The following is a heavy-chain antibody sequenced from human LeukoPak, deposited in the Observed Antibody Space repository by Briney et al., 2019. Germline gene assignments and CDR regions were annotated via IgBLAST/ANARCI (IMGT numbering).Heavy chain of an antibody. Sequence: ASVKVSCKASGGTFSSYAISWVRQAPGQGLEWMGWINPNSGGTNYAQKFQGRVTMTRDTSISTAYMELSRLRSDDTAVYYCAREDDTGRYMGDGAFDIWGQGTMVTVSS. CDR2: INPNSGGT. CDR1: GGTFSSYA. CDR3: AREDDTGRYMGDGAFDI. J-gene: IGHJ3*02. D-gene: IGHD1-26*01. V-gene: IGHV1-2*02.